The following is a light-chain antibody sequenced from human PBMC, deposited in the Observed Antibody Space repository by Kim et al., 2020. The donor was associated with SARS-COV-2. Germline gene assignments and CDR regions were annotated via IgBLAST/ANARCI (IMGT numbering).Light chain of an antibody. Sequence: LSPGERATLSCRASQSIAGSLAWYQQNPGQAPTLLIYGAATRATGIPARFSGSGSGTEFTLTISSLQSEDFAVYYCQQYNNWPLTFGQGTKVDIK. V-gene: IGKV3-15*01. CDR3: QQYNNWPLT. CDR1: QSIAGS. J-gene: IGKJ1*01. CDR2: GAA.